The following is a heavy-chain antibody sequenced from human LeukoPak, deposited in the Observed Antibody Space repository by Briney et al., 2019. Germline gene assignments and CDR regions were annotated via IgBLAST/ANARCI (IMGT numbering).Heavy chain of an antibody. CDR2: IYSGGSA. CDR3: ARRAGALYYYDTSGPFDH. D-gene: IGHD3-22*01. CDR1: GFTVSSNY. Sequence: GGSLRLSCAASGFTVSSNYMSWVRQVPGKGLEWVSIIYSGGSAYYADSVKDRFIISRDNSKNTLYLQMNSLRVDDTAVYFCARRAGALYYYDTSGPFDHWGRGTLVTVSS. J-gene: IGHJ4*02. V-gene: IGHV3-66*01.